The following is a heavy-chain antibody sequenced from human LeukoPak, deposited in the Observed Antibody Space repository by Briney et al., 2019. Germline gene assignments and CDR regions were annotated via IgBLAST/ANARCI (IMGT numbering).Heavy chain of an antibody. CDR1: GFTFSSYW. CDR3: ARYGSNWNFDY. V-gene: IGHV3-7*01. Sequence: PGVSLRRSCAASGFTFSSYWMSWVRQAAGKGLEWVAHIKQNGVEKYYVDSVKGRFTISRDDTKNSLFLQMSSLRAEDTAVYYCARYGSNWNFDYWGQGTLVTVSS. D-gene: IGHD6-13*01. J-gene: IGHJ4*02. CDR2: IKQNGVEK.